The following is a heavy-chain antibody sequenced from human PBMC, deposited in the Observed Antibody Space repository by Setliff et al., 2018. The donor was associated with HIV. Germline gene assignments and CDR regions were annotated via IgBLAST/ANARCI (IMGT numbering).Heavy chain of an antibody. Sequence: PSETLSLTCTVSGGSISSGSYYWNWIRQPAGKGLEWIGRIYTSGSTNYNPSLKRRVTIPVDTSKNQFSLKLSSVTAADPAVYYCAREDYYYYGMDVWGQGTTVTVSS. J-gene: IGHJ6*02. CDR3: AREDYYYYGMDV. CDR1: GGSISSGSYY. V-gene: IGHV4-61*02. CDR2: IYTSGST.